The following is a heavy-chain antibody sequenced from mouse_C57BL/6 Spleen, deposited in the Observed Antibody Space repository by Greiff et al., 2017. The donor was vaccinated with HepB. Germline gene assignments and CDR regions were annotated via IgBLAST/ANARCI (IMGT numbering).Heavy chain of an antibody. CDR2: IFPGSGST. CDR3: ARGVANGDGEDYYVDY. Sequence: QVQLKESGPELVKPGASVKISCKASGYTFTDYYINWVKQRPGQGLEWIGWIFPGSGSTYYNEKFKGKATLTVDNSSSTACMLLSSLTSEDSAVYCGARGVANGDGEDYYVDYWGQGTTLTVSS. V-gene: IGHV1-75*01. D-gene: IGHD1-1*01. J-gene: IGHJ2*01. CDR1: GYTFTDYY.